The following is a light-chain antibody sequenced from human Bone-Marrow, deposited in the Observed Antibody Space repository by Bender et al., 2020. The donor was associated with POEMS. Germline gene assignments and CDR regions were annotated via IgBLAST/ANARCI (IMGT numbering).Light chain of an antibody. Sequence: QSVLTQPPSASGTPGQRVTISCSGSTSNIRSNYVDWYQHLPGTAPKLLISRNDQRPSGVPDRFSGSKSGNTASLTISGLQSEDEADYYCTSYTSGSKVFGTGTKVTVL. V-gene: IGLV1-47*01. CDR1: TSNIRSNY. CDR2: RND. J-gene: IGLJ1*01. CDR3: TSYTSGSKV.